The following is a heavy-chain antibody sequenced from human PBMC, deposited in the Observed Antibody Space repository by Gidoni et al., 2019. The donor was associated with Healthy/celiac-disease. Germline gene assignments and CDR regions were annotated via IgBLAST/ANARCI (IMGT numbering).Heavy chain of an antibody. CDR2: IIPILGIA. CDR3: ASYLTYYYDSSGYSGFDY. CDR1: GGTFSRYT. J-gene: IGHJ4*02. Sequence: QVQLVQSGAEVKKPGSSVKVSCKASGGTFSRYTISWVRQAPGQGLEWMGRIIPILGIANYAQKFQGRVTITADKSTSTAYMELSSLRSEDTAVYYCASYLTYYYDSSGYSGFDYWGQGTLVTVSS. V-gene: IGHV1-69*02. D-gene: IGHD3-22*01.